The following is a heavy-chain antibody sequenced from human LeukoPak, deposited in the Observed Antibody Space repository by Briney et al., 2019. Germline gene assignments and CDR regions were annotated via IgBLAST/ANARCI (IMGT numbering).Heavy chain of an antibody. Sequence: GGSLKLSCATSGFIFSGSDIHWVRQASGRGLEWVGRIRTKLRNYATAYAASVKGRFTISRDDSGDTAYLQMNSLKTEDTAVYYCTTYISGHYWGQGALVTVSS. CDR1: GFIFSGSD. J-gene: IGHJ4*02. CDR3: TTYISGHY. V-gene: IGHV3-73*01. CDR2: IRTKLRNYAT. D-gene: IGHD1-20*01.